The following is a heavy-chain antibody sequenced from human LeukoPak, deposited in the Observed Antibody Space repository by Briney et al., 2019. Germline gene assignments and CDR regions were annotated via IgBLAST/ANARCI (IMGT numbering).Heavy chain of an antibody. D-gene: IGHD6-13*01. CDR2: IYYSGST. CDR3: ARRKQLGQLDY. Sequence: PSETLSLTCTVSGGSISGSSYYWGWIRQPPGKGLEWIGSIYYSGSTYYNPSLKSRVTISVDTSKNQFSLKLSSVTAADTAVYYCARRKQLGQLDYWGQGTLVTVSS. V-gene: IGHV4-39*01. CDR1: GGSISGSSYY. J-gene: IGHJ4*02.